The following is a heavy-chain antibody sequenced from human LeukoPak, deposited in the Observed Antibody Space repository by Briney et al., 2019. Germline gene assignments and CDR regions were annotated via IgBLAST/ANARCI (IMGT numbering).Heavy chain of an antibody. D-gene: IGHD1-7*01. CDR2: IKQDGSEK. CDR1: GFTFSSYW. V-gene: IGHV3-7*01. J-gene: IGHJ3*02. Sequence: GGSLRLSCAASGFTFSSYWMSWVRQAPGKGLEWVANIKQDGSEKYYVDSVKGRFTISRDNAKNSLYLQMNSLRAEDTAVYYCARGLKTGTRSMDAFDIWGQGTMVTVSS. CDR3: ARGLKTGTRSMDAFDI.